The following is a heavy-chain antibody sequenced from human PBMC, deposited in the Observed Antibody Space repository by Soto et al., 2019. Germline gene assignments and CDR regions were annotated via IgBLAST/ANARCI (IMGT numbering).Heavy chain of an antibody. CDR2: IIPVIELA. J-gene: IGHJ5*02. Sequence: QVQLVQSGAEVKKPGSSVKVSCKTSGGTFSIYTVSWVRQAPGQGLEWMGRIIPVIELANYAQNFQGRLTITADKSTSTAYMELSSLRSEDTAVYYCAREGADYNDKWFDPWGQGTLVTVSS. CDR3: AREGADYNDKWFDP. CDR1: GGTFSIYT. D-gene: IGHD1-1*01. V-gene: IGHV1-69*08.